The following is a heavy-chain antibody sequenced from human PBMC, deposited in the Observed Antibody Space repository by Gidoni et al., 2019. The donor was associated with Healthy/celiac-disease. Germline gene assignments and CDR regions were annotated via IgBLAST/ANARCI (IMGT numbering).Heavy chain of an antibody. CDR2: ISAYNGNT. V-gene: IGHV1-18*01. CDR1: GYTFTSYG. D-gene: IGHD2-2*01. CDR3: ARDGIVVVPAAVEKDYYYYYGMDV. J-gene: IGHJ6*02. Sequence: QVQLVQSGAEVKKPGASVKVSCKASGYTFTSYGISWVRQAPGQGLEWMGWISAYNGNTNYAQKLQGRVTMTTDTSTSTAYMELRSLRSDDTAVYYCARDGIVVVPAAVEKDYYYYYGMDVWGQGTTVTVSS.